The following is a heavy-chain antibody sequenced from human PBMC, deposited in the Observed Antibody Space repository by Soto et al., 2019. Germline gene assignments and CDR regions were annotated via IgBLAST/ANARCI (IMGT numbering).Heavy chain of an antibody. J-gene: IGHJ6*02. CDR1: GYTLTELS. Sequence: ASVKVSCKVSGYTLTELSMHWVRQAPGKGLEWMGGFDPEDGETIYAQKFQGRVTMTEDTSTDTAYMELSSLRSEDTAVHYCATGAAREYYYYGMDVWGQGTTVTVSS. V-gene: IGHV1-24*01. D-gene: IGHD6-6*01. CDR3: ATGAAREYYYYGMDV. CDR2: FDPEDGET.